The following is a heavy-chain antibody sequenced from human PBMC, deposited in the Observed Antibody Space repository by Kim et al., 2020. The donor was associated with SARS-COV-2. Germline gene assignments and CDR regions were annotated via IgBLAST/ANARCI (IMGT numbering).Heavy chain of an antibody. CDR1: GYTFTSYG. D-gene: IGHD3-22*01. CDR3: ARAPSKGMIVVVITDY. Sequence: ASVKVSCKASGYTFTSYGISWVRQAPGQGLEWMGWISAYNGNTNYAQKLQGRVTMTTDTSTSTAYMELRSLRSDDTAVYYCARAPSKGMIVVVITDYWGQGTLVTVSS. V-gene: IGHV1-18*04. J-gene: IGHJ4*02. CDR2: ISAYNGNT.